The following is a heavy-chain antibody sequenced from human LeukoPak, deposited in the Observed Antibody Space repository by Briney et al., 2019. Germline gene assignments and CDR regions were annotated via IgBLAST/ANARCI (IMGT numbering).Heavy chain of an antibody. D-gene: IGHD2-8*02. J-gene: IGHJ4*02. CDR3: ARVWQDCSGVDY. CDR1: GFTFSAYH. V-gene: IGHV3-48*02. Sequence: PGGSLRLSCAASGFTFSAYHINWVRQAPGKGLEWISYISTTGTTIHYADSVKGRFAISRDNAKSSLYLQMNSLRDEDTAVYYCARVWQDCSGVDYWGQGTLVTVSS. CDR2: ISTTGTTI.